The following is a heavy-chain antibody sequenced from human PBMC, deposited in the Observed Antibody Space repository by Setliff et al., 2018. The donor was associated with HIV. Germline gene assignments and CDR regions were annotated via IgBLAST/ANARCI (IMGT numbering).Heavy chain of an antibody. Sequence: EASVKVSCKASGYSLPSYGFSWVRQAPGQGLEWVGWISTHNGDTSYAQKVQGRVTMTTDTLTMTTYMELTSLRSDDTAVYYCARYLGGNEFDVWGQGTKVTVSS. CDR1: GYSLPSYG. V-gene: IGHV1-18*01. D-gene: IGHD3-10*01. CDR2: ISTHNGDT. CDR3: ARYLGGNEFDV. J-gene: IGHJ3*01.